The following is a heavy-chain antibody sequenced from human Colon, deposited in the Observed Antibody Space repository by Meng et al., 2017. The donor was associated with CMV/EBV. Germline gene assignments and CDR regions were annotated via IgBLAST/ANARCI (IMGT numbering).Heavy chain of an antibody. J-gene: IGHJ6*02. CDR2: FNLDSDST. D-gene: IGHD5-12*01. V-gene: IGHV1-2*02. Sequence: ASVKVSCKTYGYSGYYVHWVRQTPGRGLEWMGWFNLDSDSTKYAQKFQGRVIMTRDTAISSVSLELSGLRSDDTAVYYCARVVADSFGMDVWGQGTTVTGSS. CDR3: ARVVADSFGMDV. CDR1: GYSGYY.